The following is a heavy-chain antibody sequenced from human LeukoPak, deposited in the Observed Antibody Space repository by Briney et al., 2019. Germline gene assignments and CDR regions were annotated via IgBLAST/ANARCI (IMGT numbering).Heavy chain of an antibody. CDR2: IIPIFGTA. D-gene: IGHD5-12*01. J-gene: IGHJ4*02. Sequence: ASVKVSCKASGGTFSSYAISWVRQAPGQGLEWMGGIIPIFGTANYAQKFQGRVTITADKSTSTAYMELSSLRSEDTAVYYCARASDDIVATSPFDYWGQGTLVTVSS. CDR1: GGTFSSYA. CDR3: ARASDDIVATSPFDY. V-gene: IGHV1-69*06.